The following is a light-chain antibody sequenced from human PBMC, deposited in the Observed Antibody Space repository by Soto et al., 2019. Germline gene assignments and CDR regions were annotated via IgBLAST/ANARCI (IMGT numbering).Light chain of an antibody. V-gene: IGKV3-20*01. J-gene: IGKJ5*01. CDR2: GSS. CDR1: QSVGTR. Sequence: ILLTQSPDTLAFSPGERATLSCRASQSVGTRLAWYQHKTGQAPSLLMSGSSSRATGIPDRFSGSGSETDFTLTISRLEPEDFALYYCQHYQVGQPNALGRGTRLEIK. CDR3: QHYQVGQPNA.